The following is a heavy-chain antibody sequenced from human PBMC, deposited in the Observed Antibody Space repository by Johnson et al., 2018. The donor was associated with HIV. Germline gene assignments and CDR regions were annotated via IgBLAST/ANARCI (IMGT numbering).Heavy chain of an antibody. Sequence: VQLVESGGGLVQPGGSLRLSCAASGFIFNEYAMHWVRQAPGKGLEWVSIIYSGGSTYYADSVKGRFTISRDNSKNTLYLQMNRLRAEDTAVYYCAREWLYGFDIWGQGTMVTVSS. CDR2: IYSGGST. CDR3: AREWLYGFDI. J-gene: IGHJ3*02. CDR1: GFIFNEYA. D-gene: IGHD5-24*01. V-gene: IGHV3-66*01.